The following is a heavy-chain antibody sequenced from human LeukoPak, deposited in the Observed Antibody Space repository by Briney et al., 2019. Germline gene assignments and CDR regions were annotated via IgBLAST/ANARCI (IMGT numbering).Heavy chain of an antibody. D-gene: IGHD6-19*01. Sequence: SETLSLTCAVYGGSFSGYYWSWIRQPPGKGLEWIGEINHSGSTNYNPSLKSRVTVSVDTSKNQFSLKLSSVTAADTAVHYCARSSVAGYYWGQGTLVTVSS. CDR1: GGSFSGYY. CDR3: ARSSVAGYY. V-gene: IGHV4-34*01. J-gene: IGHJ4*02. CDR2: INHSGST.